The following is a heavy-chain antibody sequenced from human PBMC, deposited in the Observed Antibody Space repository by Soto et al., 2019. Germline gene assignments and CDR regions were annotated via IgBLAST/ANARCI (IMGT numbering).Heavy chain of an antibody. CDR3: ARARLSNGDPNIYFFYGLDV. Sequence: QVQLVQSGAEVKRPGSSVKVSCKTSGDMFRNSAFTWVRQAPGQGLAWMGVIIPLFRKTDVAQNFQGRVTFTADESTSSLYMEVPSLTSEDTAVYYCARARLSNGDPNIYFFYGLDVWGQGTTITVSS. CDR2: IIPLFRKT. V-gene: IGHV1-69*01. CDR1: GDMFRNSA. D-gene: IGHD3-10*01. J-gene: IGHJ6*02.